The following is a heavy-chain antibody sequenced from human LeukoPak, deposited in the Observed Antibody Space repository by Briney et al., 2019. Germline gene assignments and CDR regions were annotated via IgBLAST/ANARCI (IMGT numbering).Heavy chain of an antibody. CDR3: ARATGPSIAVAGAFDY. V-gene: IGHV4-30-2*01. D-gene: IGHD6-19*01. CDR1: GGSISSGGYY. J-gene: IGHJ4*02. CDR2: IYHSGST. Sequence: SGTLSLTCAVSGGSISSGGYYWSWIRQAPGKGLEWIGYIYHSGSTYYNPSLKSRVTISVDRSKNQFSLKLSSVTAADTAVYYCARATGPSIAVAGAFDYWGQGTLVTVSS.